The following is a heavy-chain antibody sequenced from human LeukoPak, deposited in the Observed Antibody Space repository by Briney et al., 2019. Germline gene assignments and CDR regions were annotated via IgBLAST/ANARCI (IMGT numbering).Heavy chain of an antibody. CDR3: ARGHWWLEV. CDR1: GFTFSSYG. J-gene: IGHJ4*02. CDR2: IKQDGSET. V-gene: IGHV3-7*04. Sequence: PGGSLRLSCAAPGFTFSSYGMSWVRQAPGKGLEYMASIKQDGSETYYVDSVKGRFTISRDNAKNSLDLQMNSLRGEDTALYYCARGHWWLEVWGQGTLVTVSS. D-gene: IGHD2-8*02.